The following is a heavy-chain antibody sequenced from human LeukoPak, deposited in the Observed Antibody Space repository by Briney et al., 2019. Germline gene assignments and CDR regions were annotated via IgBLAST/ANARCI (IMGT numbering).Heavy chain of an antibody. V-gene: IGHV3-11*01. CDR3: VRDGWGRIAVAGTGSFDY. CDR2: ISSRANTI. Sequence: GGSLRLSCAASGFTFSDFYMSWIRQAPGKGLEWVSYISSRANTIYYADSVKGRFTISRDNAKNSLYLQMNSLRAEDTAVYYCVRDGWGRIAVAGTGSFDYWGQGTLVIVSS. CDR1: GFTFSDFY. D-gene: IGHD6-19*01. J-gene: IGHJ4*02.